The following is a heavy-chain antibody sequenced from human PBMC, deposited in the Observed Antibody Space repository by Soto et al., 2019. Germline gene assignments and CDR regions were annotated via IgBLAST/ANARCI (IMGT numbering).Heavy chain of an antibody. J-gene: IGHJ4*02. CDR1: GYTFTSYA. Sequence: QVQLVQSGAEVKKPGASVKVSCKASGYTFTSYAMHWVRQAPGQRLEWMGWINAGNGNTKYSQKFQGRDTITRDTSASTADMERSSLRSEDTAVYYCARERLGGSGSYIYWGQGTLVTVSS. D-gene: IGHD3-10*01. CDR2: INAGNGNT. V-gene: IGHV1-3*01. CDR3: ARERLGGSGSYIY.